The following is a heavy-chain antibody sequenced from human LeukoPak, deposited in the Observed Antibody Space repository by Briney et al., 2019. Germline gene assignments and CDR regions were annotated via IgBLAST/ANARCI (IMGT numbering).Heavy chain of an antibody. CDR3: ATHMTTVTTGFAY. V-gene: IGHV3-23*01. J-gene: IGHJ4*02. D-gene: IGHD4-17*01. Sequence: GGSLRLSCTASGFTFSNYAMSWVRQAPGKGLEWVSVISGSGTSTYYADSVKGRFTISRDNSKNTLYLQMNSLRAEDTAVYYCATHMTTVTTGFAYWGQGTLVTVSS. CDR1: GFTFSNYA. CDR2: ISGSGTST.